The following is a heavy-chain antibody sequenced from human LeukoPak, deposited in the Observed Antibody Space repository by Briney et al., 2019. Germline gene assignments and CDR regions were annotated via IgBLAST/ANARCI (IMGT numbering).Heavy chain of an antibody. CDR3: ARRGGYDFSYDY. V-gene: IGHV4-39*01. CDR1: VGSLSSDIYD. D-gene: IGHD5-12*01. Sequence: TPCLSCTVSVGSLSSDIYDWGWIRQPPGKGMEWIGAIYYSGSTSYHPSIKSRATISVDTSKNQFSLKPSSLTTAGTAVYYCARRGGYDFSYDYWGQGILVTVSS. CDR2: IYYSGST. J-gene: IGHJ4*02.